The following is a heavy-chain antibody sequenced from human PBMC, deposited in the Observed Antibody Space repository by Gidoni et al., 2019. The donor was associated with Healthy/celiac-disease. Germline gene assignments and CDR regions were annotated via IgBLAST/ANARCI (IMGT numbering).Heavy chain of an antibody. D-gene: IGHD4-4*01. J-gene: IGHJ6*02. CDR2: ISSSSSYI. V-gene: IGHV3-21*01. CDR3: ARRATVNLYGMDV. Sequence: EVQLVESGGGLVKPGGSLRLSGAASGFTFSSYSMNWVRQAPGKELEWVSSISSSSSYIYYADSVKCRFTISRDNAKNSLYLQMNSLRAEDTAVYYCARRATVNLYGMDVWGQGTTVTVSS. CDR1: GFTFSSYS.